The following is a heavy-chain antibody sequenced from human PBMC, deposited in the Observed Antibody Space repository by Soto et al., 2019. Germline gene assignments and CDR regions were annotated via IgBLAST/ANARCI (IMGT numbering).Heavy chain of an antibody. CDR2: ISSSSSYI. D-gene: IGHD6-6*01. CDR1: GFTFSSYS. Sequence: GSLRLSCAASGFTFSSYSMNWVRQAPGKGLEWVSSISSSSSYIYYADSVKGRFTISRDNAKNSLYLQMNSLRAEDTAVYYCARGITARPNPYGMDVWGQGTTVTVSS. CDR3: ARGITARPNPYGMDV. J-gene: IGHJ6*02. V-gene: IGHV3-21*01.